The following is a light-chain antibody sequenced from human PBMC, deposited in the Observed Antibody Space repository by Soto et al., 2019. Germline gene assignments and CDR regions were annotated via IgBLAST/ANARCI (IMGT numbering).Light chain of an antibody. Sequence: IQMTQSPSSLSASVGDRVTITCRASQSISSYLNWYQQKPGKAPKLLIYAASSLQSGVPSRFSGSGSGTEFTLTISSLQSEDFAVYYCQQYNNWPPGFGQGTKVDIK. CDR2: AAS. CDR1: QSISSY. CDR3: QQYNNWPPG. V-gene: IGKV1-39*01. J-gene: IGKJ1*01.